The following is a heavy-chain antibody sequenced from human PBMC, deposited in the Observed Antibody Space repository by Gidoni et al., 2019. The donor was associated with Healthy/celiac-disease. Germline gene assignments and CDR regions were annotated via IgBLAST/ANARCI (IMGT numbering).Heavy chain of an antibody. V-gene: IGHV3-15*01. CDR3: TTDTYYYDSSGYYFAFDI. CDR2: IKSKTDGGTT. D-gene: IGHD3-22*01. J-gene: IGHJ3*02. Sequence: EVQLVESGGGLVKPVGSLRLSCAASGFTFSNACMSWVRQAPGKGLEWVGRIKSKTDGGTTDYAAPVKGRFTISRDDSKNTLYLQMNSLKTEDTAVYYCTTDTYYYDSSGYYFAFDIWGQGTMVTVSS. CDR1: GFTFSNAC.